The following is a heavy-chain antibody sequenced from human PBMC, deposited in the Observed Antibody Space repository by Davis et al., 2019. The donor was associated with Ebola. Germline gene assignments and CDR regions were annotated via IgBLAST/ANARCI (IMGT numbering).Heavy chain of an antibody. CDR3: ATYSGSLGTFDP. J-gene: IGHJ5*02. CDR1: GGSFSGYY. Sequence: SETLSLTCAVYGGSFSGYYWSWIRQAPGKGLEWIGEINHSGSTNYNPSLKSRVTISVGTSKNQFSLKLSSVTTADTAVYYCATYSGSLGTFDPWGHGTLVTVSS. D-gene: IGHD1-26*01. CDR2: INHSGST. V-gene: IGHV4-34*01.